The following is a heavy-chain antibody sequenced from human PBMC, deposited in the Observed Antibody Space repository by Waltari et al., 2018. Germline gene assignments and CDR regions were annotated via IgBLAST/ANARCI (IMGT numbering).Heavy chain of an antibody. J-gene: IGHJ4*02. CDR1: GYTFTDYY. D-gene: IGHD6-13*01. Sequence: EVQLVQSGAEVKKPGATVKISCKVSGYTFTDYYMHWVQQAPGKGLGGWGLVDPEDDETIYAEKSQGRVTRTADTSTDTAYMELSSLRSEDTAVYYCARGRIAAAGGGYDYWGQGTLVTVSS. V-gene: IGHV1-69-2*01. CDR3: ARGRIAAAGGGYDY. CDR2: VDPEDDET.